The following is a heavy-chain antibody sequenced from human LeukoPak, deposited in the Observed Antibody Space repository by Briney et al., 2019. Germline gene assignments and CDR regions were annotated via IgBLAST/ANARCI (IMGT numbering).Heavy chain of an antibody. CDR2: INHSGTT. J-gene: IGHJ4*02. CDR3: STIKRGNIYGYFDF. V-gene: IGHV4-34*01. CDR1: GVSFSGYY. D-gene: IGHD5-18*01. Sequence: SETLSLTCAVDGVSFSGYYWSWIRQPPGKGLEWMGEINHSGTTNYNPSLKSRVTISVDTSKTQFSLKLSSVTAADTAVYYCSTIKRGNIYGYFDFWGQGILVTVSS.